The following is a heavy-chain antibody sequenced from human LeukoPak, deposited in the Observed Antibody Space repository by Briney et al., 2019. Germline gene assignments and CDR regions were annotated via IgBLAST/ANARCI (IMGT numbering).Heavy chain of an antibody. D-gene: IGHD3-22*01. CDR2: ISGSGGTT. CDR1: GFTFNSYA. V-gene: IGHV3-23*01. CDR3: AKSYYYDSSGYPRGSDY. Sequence: GGSLRLSCAASGFTFNSYAMSWVRQALGKGLEWVSAISGSGGTTYYGDSVKGRFTISRDNSKNTLDLQMNSLRAEDTAVYYCAKSYYYDSSGYPRGSDYWSQGTLVTVSS. J-gene: IGHJ4*02.